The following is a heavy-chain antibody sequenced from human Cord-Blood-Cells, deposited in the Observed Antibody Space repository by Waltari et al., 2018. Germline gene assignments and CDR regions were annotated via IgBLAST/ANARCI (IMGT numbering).Heavy chain of an antibody. CDR1: GYTFTGYY. V-gene: IGHV1-2*02. CDR3: ARNSWGSPAY. D-gene: IGHD7-27*01. CDR2: INPNSGGT. Sequence: QVQLVQSGAEVKKPGASVKVSCKASGYTFTGYYMHWVRQAPGQGLEWMGWINPNSGGTNYAQKVQGRVTMTRDTSISTAYMELSRLRSDDTAVYYCARNSWGSPAYWGQGTLVTVSS. J-gene: IGHJ4*02.